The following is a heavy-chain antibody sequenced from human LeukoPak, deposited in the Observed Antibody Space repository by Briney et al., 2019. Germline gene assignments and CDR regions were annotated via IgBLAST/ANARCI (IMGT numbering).Heavy chain of an antibody. Sequence: SETLSLTCAVYGGSFSGYYWSWIRQPPGKGLEWIGEINHSGSTNYNPSLKSRVIISVDTSKNQFSLKLSSVTAADTAVYYCTRGKLPDYYYYYGLDVWGQGTTVTVSS. V-gene: IGHV4-34*01. CDR3: TRGKLPDYYYYYGLDV. CDR1: GGSFSGYY. J-gene: IGHJ6*02. D-gene: IGHD2-15*01. CDR2: INHSGST.